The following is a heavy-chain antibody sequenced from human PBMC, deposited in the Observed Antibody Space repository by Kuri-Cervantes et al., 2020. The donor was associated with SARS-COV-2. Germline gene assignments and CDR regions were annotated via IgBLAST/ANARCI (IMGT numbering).Heavy chain of an antibody. CDR1: GGSISSYY. J-gene: IGHJ6*03. V-gene: IGHV4-59*12. D-gene: IGHD4-11*01. Sequence: ESLKISCTVSGGSISSYYWSWIRQPPGKGLEWIGYIYYSGSTNYNPSLKSRVTISVDTSKNQFSLKLSSVTAADTAVYYCARTVIYYYYYMDVWGKGTTVTVSS. CDR3: ARTVIYYYYYMDV. CDR2: IYYSGST.